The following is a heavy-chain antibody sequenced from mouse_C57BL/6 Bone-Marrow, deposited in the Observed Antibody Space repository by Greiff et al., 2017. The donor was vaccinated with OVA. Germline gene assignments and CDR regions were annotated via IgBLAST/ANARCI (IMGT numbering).Heavy chain of an antibody. CDR1: GYTFTSYG. D-gene: IGHD1-1*02. CDR2: IYTRSGNT. V-gene: IGHV1-81*01. J-gene: IGHJ3*01. CDR3: ARGRSMATGGFAY. Sequence: QVQLQQSGAELARPGASVKLSCKASGYTFTSYGISWVKQRTGQGLEWIGEIYTRSGNTYYNEKFKGKATLTADKSSSTAYMELRSLTSEDSAVYFCARGRSMATGGFAYWGQGTLVTVSA.